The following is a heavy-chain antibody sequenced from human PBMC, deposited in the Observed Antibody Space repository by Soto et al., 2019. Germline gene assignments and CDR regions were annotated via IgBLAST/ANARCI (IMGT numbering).Heavy chain of an antibody. CDR1: GYTFTSYD. CDR3: ARNRITIFGVVTTPPDV. J-gene: IGHJ6*04. D-gene: IGHD3-3*01. V-gene: IGHV1-8*01. Sequence: VASVKVSCKASGYTFTSYDITWVRQATGQRLEWMGCMNPNSGNTGYAQKFQGRVTMTRNTSISTAYMELSSLRSEDTAVYYCARNRITIFGVVTTPPDVWGKGTTVTVSS. CDR2: MNPNSGNT.